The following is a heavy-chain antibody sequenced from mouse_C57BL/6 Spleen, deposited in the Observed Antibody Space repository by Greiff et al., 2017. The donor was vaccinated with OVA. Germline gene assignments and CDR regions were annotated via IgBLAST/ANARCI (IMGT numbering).Heavy chain of an antibody. CDR2: ISSGSSTI. J-gene: IGHJ2*01. Sequence: EVKVVESGGGLVKPGGSLKLSCAASGFTFSDYGMHWVRQAPEKGLEWVAYISSGSSTIYYADTVKGRFTISRDNAKNTLFLQMTSLRSEDTAMYYCARYYYGSSHFDYWGQGTTLTVSS. CDR3: ARYYYGSSHFDY. D-gene: IGHD1-1*01. V-gene: IGHV5-17*01. CDR1: GFTFSDYG.